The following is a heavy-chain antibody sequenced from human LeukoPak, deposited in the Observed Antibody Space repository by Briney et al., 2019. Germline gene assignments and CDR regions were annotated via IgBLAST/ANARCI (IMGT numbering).Heavy chain of an antibody. V-gene: IGHV3-30*04. CDR1: GFTFSSYA. D-gene: IGHD3-3*01. J-gene: IGHJ4*02. CDR3: ARSEGVVLPFDY. CDR2: ISYDGSNK. Sequence: GGSLRLSCAASGFTFSSYAMHWVRQAPGKGLEWVAVISYDGSNKYCADSVKGRFTISRDNSKNTLYLQMNSLRAEDTAVYYCARSEGVVLPFDYWGQGTLVTVSS.